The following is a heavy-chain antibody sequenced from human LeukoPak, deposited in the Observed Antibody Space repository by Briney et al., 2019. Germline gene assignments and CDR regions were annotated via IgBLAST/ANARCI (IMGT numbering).Heavy chain of an antibody. Sequence: PGGSLRLSCAASGFTFSSYSMNWVRQAPGKGLEWVSSISSSSSYIYYADSVKGRFTISRDNAKNSLYLQMNSLRAEDTAVYYCARISAPHIVAVTAPFDYWGQGTLVTVSS. CDR1: GFTFSSYS. D-gene: IGHD2-21*02. CDR3: ARISAPHIVAVTAPFDY. CDR2: ISSSSSYI. J-gene: IGHJ4*02. V-gene: IGHV3-21*01.